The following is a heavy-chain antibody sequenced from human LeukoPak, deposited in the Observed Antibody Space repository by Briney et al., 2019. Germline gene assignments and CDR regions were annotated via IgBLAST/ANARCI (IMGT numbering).Heavy chain of an antibody. Sequence: GGSLRLSCAASGFTFSRYSMTWVRQTPGKGLEWASSVGGSATYIYYADSVKGRFTISRDNAKNSLFLQMNSLRAEDTAAYYCARAFNFDNIGTLGVYDVWGRGTMVTVSS. J-gene: IGHJ3*01. D-gene: IGHD3-22*01. CDR3: ARAFNFDNIGTLGVYDV. CDR1: GFTFSRYS. CDR2: VGGSATYI. V-gene: IGHV3-21*01.